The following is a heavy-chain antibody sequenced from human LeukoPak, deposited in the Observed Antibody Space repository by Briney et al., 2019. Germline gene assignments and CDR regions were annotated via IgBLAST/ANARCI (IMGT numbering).Heavy chain of an antibody. Sequence: SGPKLVNPTQTLTLTCTFSGFSLSTSGVGVGWIRQPPGKSLEWLALIYWDDDKRYSPSLKSRLTITKDTSKNQVVLTMTNMDPVDTATYYCAQSVYYDSYFDCWGQGTLVTVSS. V-gene: IGHV2-5*02. CDR2: IYWDDDK. J-gene: IGHJ4*02. D-gene: IGHD3-22*01. CDR1: GFSLSTSGVG. CDR3: AQSVYYDSYFDC.